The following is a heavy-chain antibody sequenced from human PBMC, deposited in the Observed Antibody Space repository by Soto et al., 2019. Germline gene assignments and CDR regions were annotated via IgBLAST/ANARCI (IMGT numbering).Heavy chain of an antibody. CDR3: VGDVEAVGTDWFDP. V-gene: IGHV4-4*07. J-gene: IGHJ5*02. Sequence: SECMSLTCRVYGHSTRTSSWGWIRQPAEKRPEWIGRFHSNRNSHYNPSLRSRVGMSRETSKKEIDLELTSGTAADTAVYYGVGDVEAVGTDWFDPWGQGTLVTVSS. CDR1: GHSTRTSS. CDR2: FHSNRNS. D-gene: IGHD2-8*02.